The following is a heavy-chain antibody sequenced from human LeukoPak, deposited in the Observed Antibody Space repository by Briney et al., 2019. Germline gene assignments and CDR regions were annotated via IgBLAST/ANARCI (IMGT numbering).Heavy chain of an antibody. D-gene: IGHD6-13*01. CDR2: IIPILGIA. CDR1: GGTFSSYA. J-gene: IGHJ4*02. Sequence: SVKVSCKASGGTFSSYAISWVRQAPGQGLEWMGRIIPILGIANYAQKFQGRVTITADKSTSTAYMELSSLRSEDTAVYYCARGPSKYMGIAAAGILEDWGQGTLVTVSS. CDR3: ARGPSKYMGIAAAGILED. V-gene: IGHV1-69*04.